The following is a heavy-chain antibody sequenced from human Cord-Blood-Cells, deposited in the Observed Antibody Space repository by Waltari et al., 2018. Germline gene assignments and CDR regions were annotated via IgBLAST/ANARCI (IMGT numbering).Heavy chain of an antibody. J-gene: IGHJ6*02. CDR1: GYSVTSYW. V-gene: IGHV5-51*01. Sequence: EVQLVQSGAEVKKPGESLKISCKGSGYSVTSYWIGWVRQVTGKGLEWMGIIYPGDSDTRYSPSFQGQVTISADKSISTAYLQWSSLKASDTAMYYCARSNWNDYYYYGMDVWGQGTTVTVSS. CDR3: ARSNWNDYYYYGMDV. CDR2: IYPGDSDT. D-gene: IGHD1-20*01.